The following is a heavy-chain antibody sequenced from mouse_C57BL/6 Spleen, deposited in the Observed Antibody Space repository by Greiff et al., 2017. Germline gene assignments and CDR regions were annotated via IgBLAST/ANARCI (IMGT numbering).Heavy chain of an antibody. CDR2: IHPNSGST. Sequence: QVQLQQPGAELVKPGASVKLSCKASGYTFTSYWMHWVKQRPGHGLEWIGMIHPNSGSTNYNEKFKSKATLTVDKSSSTAYMQISSLTSEDSAVYYCTGNGGNYYFDYWGQGTTLTVSS. CDR3: TGNGGNYYFDY. V-gene: IGHV1-64*01. J-gene: IGHJ2*01. CDR1: GYTFTSYW. D-gene: IGHD1-1*02.